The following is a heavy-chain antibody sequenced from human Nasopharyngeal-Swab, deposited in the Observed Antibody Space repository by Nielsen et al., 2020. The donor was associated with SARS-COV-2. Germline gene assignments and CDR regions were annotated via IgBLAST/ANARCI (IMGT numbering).Heavy chain of an antibody. D-gene: IGHD1-26*01. CDR2: ISSSSSTS. J-gene: IGHJ4*02. CDR1: EFTMSRNG. Sequence: ETLSLTCAASEFTMSRNGMHWVRQAPGKGLEWVAYISSSSSTSYYADSVKGRFTISRDNPKNSLYLQMNSLRDEDTALYYCARDVAIVGATLENWGQGTPVTVSS. CDR3: ARDVAIVGATLEN. V-gene: IGHV3-48*02.